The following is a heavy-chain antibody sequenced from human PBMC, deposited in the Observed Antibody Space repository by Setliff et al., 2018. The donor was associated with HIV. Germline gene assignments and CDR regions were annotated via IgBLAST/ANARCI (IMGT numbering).Heavy chain of an antibody. CDR1: GGSISEYY. Sequence: SETLSLTCTVSGGSISEYYWSWIRQPPGKGLEWIGYIFYSGSTYYSPSLKSRLTISVDTSKNQFSLNLSSVTAADTAVYYCARRVLDYNFWSGYSTQNCFDYWGQGTLVTVSS. CDR3: ARRVLDYNFWSGYSTQNCFDY. V-gene: IGHV4-59*08. D-gene: IGHD3-3*01. J-gene: IGHJ4*02. CDR2: IFYSGST.